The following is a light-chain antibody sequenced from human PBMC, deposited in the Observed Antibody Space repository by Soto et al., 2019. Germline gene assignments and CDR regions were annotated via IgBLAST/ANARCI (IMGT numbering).Light chain of an antibody. V-gene: IGLV2-8*01. CDR1: SSDVGGYNF. CDR2: EVT. CDR3: SSFADRNHFLV. J-gene: IGLJ2*01. Sequence: QSALTQPPSASGSPGQSVTISCTGTSSDVGGYNFVSWYQHHPDKAPKLMIYEVTKRPSGVPDRFSGSKSGNTASLTVSGLLAEDEADYYCSSFADRNHFLVFGGGTKLTVL.